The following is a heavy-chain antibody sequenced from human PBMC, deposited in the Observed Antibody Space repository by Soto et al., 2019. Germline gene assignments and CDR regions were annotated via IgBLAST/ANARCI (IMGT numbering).Heavy chain of an antibody. Sequence: QVQLVQSGAEVKKPGSSVKVSCKAYGGTFSSYAMSWVRQAPGQGLEWMGGIIPISGTANYAQKFQGRVTITADESTSTAYMELSRLRSEDTAVYYCARSQGSSTSLEIYYYYYYGMDVWGQGTTVTVSS. D-gene: IGHD2-2*01. V-gene: IGHV1-69*01. CDR2: IIPISGTA. J-gene: IGHJ6*02. CDR3: ARSQGSSTSLEIYYYYYYGMDV. CDR1: GGTFSSYA.